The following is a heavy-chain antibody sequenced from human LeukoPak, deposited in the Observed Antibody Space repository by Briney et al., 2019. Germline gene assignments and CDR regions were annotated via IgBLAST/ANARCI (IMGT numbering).Heavy chain of an antibody. CDR1: GGSISNNY. V-gene: IGHV4-59*01. J-gene: IGHJ2*01. CDR2: IHYSGYT. CDR3: ARHWGSDWYFDL. D-gene: IGHD7-27*01. Sequence: SETLSLTCAVSGGSISNNYCSWIRQPPGKGLEWLGYIHYSGYTNYNPSLKSRVTISVDTSKNQFSLNLSSVTAADTAVYYCARHWGSDWYFDLWGRGTLVTVSS.